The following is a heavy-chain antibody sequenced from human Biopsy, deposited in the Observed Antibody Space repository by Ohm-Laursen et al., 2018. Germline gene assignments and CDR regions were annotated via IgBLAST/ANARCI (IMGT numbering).Heavy chain of an antibody. J-gene: IGHJ4*02. V-gene: IGHV3-11*01. Sequence: SLRLSCAASGFTFSDFYKSWIRQAPGKGLEWISYISAAGPAMFYADSVRGRFTISRDNANNLLYLQMDSLRAEDTAVYYCARRRPIDYWGQGILVTVSS. CDR2: ISAAGPAM. CDR3: ARRRPIDY. CDR1: GFTFSDFY.